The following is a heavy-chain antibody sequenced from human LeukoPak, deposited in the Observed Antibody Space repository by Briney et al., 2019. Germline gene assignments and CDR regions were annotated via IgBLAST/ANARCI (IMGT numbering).Heavy chain of an antibody. D-gene: IGHD3-22*01. CDR3: ARGPLLYYYDSSGYQDY. V-gene: IGHV4-34*01. CDR2: INHSGST. Sequence: GSLRLSCAASGFSFSNHYINWVRQPPGKGLEWIGEINHSGSTNYNPSLKSRVTISVDTSKNQFSLKLSSVTAADTAVYYCARGPLLYYYDSSGYQDYWGQGTLVTVSS. J-gene: IGHJ4*02. CDR1: GFSFSNHY.